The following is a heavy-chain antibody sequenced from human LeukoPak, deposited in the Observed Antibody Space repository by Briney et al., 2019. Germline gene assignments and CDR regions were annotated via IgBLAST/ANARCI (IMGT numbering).Heavy chain of an antibody. CDR1: GGFISSYY. D-gene: IGHD6-19*01. CDR2: IYYSGST. J-gene: IGHJ4*02. V-gene: IGHV4-59*08. CDR3: AGSSGWFHFDY. Sequence: PSETLSLTCAVYGGFISSYYWSWIRQPPGKGLEWIGYIYYSGSTNYNPSLKSRVTISVDTSKNQFSLRLSSVTAADTAVYYCAGSSGWFHFDYWGQGTLVTVSA.